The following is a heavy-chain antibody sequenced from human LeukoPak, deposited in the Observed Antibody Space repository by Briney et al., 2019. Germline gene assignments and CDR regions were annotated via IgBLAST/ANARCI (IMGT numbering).Heavy chain of an antibody. CDR1: GSIFNNYW. J-gene: IGHJ4*02. V-gene: IGHV5-51*01. CDR2: IYPGDSDT. CDR3: ARRVDSYWFFDY. Sequence: GASLQISCHGSGSIFNNYWIGWVRQLPRKGLEWMGIIYPGDSDTRYIPSFQGQVTISADKSITTAYLQWSSLKASDTAMYYCARRVDSYWFFDYWGQGTLVTVSS. D-gene: IGHD1-26*01.